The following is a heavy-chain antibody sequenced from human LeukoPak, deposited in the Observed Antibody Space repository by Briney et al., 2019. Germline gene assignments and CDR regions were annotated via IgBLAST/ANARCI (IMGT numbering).Heavy chain of an antibody. CDR1: GFTFSTYT. V-gene: IGHV4-34*01. J-gene: IGHJ4*02. CDR3: ARVVHGVIAAAGKPYFDY. D-gene: IGHD6-13*01. CDR2: INHSGST. Sequence: GSLRLSCAASGFTFSTYTMNWVRQPPGKGLEWIGEINHSGSTNYNPPLKSRVTISVDTSENQFSLKLSSVTAADTAVYYCARVVHGVIAAAGKPYFDYWGQGTLVTVSS.